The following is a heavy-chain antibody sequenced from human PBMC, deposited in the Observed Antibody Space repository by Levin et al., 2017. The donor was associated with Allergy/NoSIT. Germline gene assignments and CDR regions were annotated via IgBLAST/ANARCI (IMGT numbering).Heavy chain of an antibody. D-gene: IGHD5-18*01. Sequence: GESLKISCAASGFTFSSYAMSWVRQAPGKGLEWVSAISGSGGSTYYADSVKGRFTISRDNSKNTLYLQMNSLRAEDTAVYYCAKGPVGYESFAFDIWRQGTMVTVSS. V-gene: IGHV3-23*01. CDR2: ISGSGGST. J-gene: IGHJ3*02. CDR3: AKGPVGYESFAFDI. CDR1: GFTFSSYA.